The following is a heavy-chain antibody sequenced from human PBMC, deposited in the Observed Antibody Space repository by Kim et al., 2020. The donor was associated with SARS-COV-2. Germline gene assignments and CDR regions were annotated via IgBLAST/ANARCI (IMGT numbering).Heavy chain of an antibody. CDR1: GASIGSFS. Sequence: SETLSLTCNVSGASIGSFSWTWIRQPPGKRLEWIGFISYSGTTNYNPSLKSRVTMSIDTSKNQFSLKLTSVTAADTAVYYCARDLFGGQDWFDPCGQGTLVTVSS. J-gene: IGHJ5*02. D-gene: IGHD2-21*01. V-gene: IGHV4-59*01. CDR2: ISYSGTT. CDR3: ARDLFGGQDWFDP.